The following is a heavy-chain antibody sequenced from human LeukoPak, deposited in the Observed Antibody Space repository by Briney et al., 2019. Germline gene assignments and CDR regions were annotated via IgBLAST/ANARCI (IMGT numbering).Heavy chain of an antibody. Sequence: ASVKVSCKASGYTFTDYYMHWVRQAPGQGFEWMGWIIPNDGDTNYAQKFQGRVTMTRDTSISTAHMEVSRLRSDDTAVYYCARANFLYCSSTTCLFDYWGQGTLVTVSS. J-gene: IGHJ4*02. CDR1: GYTFTDYY. V-gene: IGHV1-2*02. CDR2: IIPNDGDT. CDR3: ARANFLYCSSTTCLFDY. D-gene: IGHD2-2*01.